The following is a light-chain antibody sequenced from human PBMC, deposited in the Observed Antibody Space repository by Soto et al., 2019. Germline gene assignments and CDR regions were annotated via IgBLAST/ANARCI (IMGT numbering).Light chain of an antibody. CDR3: QQYGSSPET. CDR1: QTVSSNF. Sequence: EMVLTQSPDALSVSPGEGATLSCRASQTVSSNFLAWYQQRPGQAPRLLIYGASSRAAGIPDRFSGSGSGTDFTLTTSRLEPEDLAVYYCQQYGSSPETFRQGTKVDI. J-gene: IGKJ1*01. V-gene: IGKV3-20*01. CDR2: GAS.